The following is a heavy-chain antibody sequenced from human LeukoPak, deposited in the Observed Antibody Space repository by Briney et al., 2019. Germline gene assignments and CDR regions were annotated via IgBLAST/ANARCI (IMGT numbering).Heavy chain of an antibody. J-gene: IGHJ4*02. CDR2: IYYSGST. CDR1: GFTFSTYS. V-gene: IGHV4-39*07. CDR3: ARDTSYSSSYHYFDY. Sequence: GSLRLSCAASGFTFSTYSMNWVRQAPGKGLEWIGSIYYSGSTYYNPSLKSRVTISVDTSKNQFSLKLSSVTAADTAVYYCARDTSYSSSYHYFDYWGQGTLVTVSS. D-gene: IGHD6-6*01.